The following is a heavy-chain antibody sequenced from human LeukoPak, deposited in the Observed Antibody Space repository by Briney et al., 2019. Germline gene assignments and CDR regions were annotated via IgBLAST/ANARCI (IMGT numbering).Heavy chain of an antibody. Sequence: PSETLSLTCTVSGGSVSRGSYYWSWIRQPPGRGLEWIGYIYYSGSTNYNPSLKSRVTISVDTFKNQFSLKLSSVTAADTAVYYCARGTGYFDYWGQGTLVTVSS. CDR1: GGSVSRGSYY. D-gene: IGHD3-10*01. CDR3: ARGTGYFDY. V-gene: IGHV4-61*01. J-gene: IGHJ4*02. CDR2: IYYSGST.